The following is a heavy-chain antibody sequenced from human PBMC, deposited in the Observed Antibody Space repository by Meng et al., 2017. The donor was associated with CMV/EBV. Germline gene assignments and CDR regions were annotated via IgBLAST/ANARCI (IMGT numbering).Heavy chain of an antibody. CDR1: GYSFTRYW. CDR3: ARPTVVGGRPRTFDY. Sequence: GESLKISCKGSGYSFTRYWIGWVRQTPEKGLEWMGIMYPRDSDIRYSPSFQGQVTISADKSISTAYLQWSTLKASDTAIYYCARPTVVGGRPRTFDYWGQGTLVTVSS. J-gene: IGHJ4*02. D-gene: IGHD3-16*01. CDR2: MYPRDSDI. V-gene: IGHV5-51*01.